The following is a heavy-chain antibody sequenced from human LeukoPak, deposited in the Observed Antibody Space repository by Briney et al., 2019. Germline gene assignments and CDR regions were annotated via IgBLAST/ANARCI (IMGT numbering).Heavy chain of an antibody. D-gene: IGHD6-13*01. J-gene: IGHJ2*01. CDR1: GGSISSSNW. CDR2: IYYSGST. V-gene: IGHV4-4*02. Sequence: PSGTLSLTCAVPGGSISSSNWWSWVRQPPGKGLEWIGYIYYSGSTNYNPSLKSRVTISVDTSKNQFSLKLSSVTAADTAVYYCARHRRQLVNWYFDLWGRGTLVTVSS. CDR3: ARHRRQLVNWYFDL.